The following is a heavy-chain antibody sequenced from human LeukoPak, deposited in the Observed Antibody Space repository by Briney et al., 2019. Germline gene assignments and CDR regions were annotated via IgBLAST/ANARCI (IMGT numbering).Heavy chain of an antibody. CDR3: AATRWGIVGATNDY. D-gene: IGHD1-26*01. Sequence: ASVKVSCKASGYTFTGYYMHWVRQAPGQGLEWMGWINPNSGGTNYAQKFQGRVTMTRDTSISTAYMELSRLRSDDTAVYYCAATRWGIVGATNDYWGQGTLVTVSS. J-gene: IGHJ4*02. CDR2: INPNSGGT. V-gene: IGHV1-2*02. CDR1: GYTFTGYY.